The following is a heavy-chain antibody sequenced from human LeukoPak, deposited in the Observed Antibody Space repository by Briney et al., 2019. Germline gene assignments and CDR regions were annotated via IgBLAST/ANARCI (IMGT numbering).Heavy chain of an antibody. V-gene: IGHV4-4*07. CDR1: GGSISSYY. Sequence: SETLSLTCTVSGGSISSYYWSWIRQPAGKGLEWIGRIYTSGSTNYNPSLKSRVTMSVDTSKNQFSLKLSSVTAADTAVYYCARTPIAAAGIEYFQHWGQGTLVTVSS. D-gene: IGHD6-13*01. CDR3: ARTPIAAAGIEYFQH. J-gene: IGHJ1*01. CDR2: IYTSGST.